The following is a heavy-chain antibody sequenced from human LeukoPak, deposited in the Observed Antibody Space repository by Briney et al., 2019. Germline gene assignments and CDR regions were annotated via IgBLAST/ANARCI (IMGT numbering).Heavy chain of an antibody. CDR3: AKGDYDFWSGYYLKVDY. CDR1: GFTFSSYA. J-gene: IGHJ4*02. V-gene: IGHV3-23*01. CDR2: ISGSGGST. D-gene: IGHD3-3*01. Sequence: GGSLRLSCAASGFTFSSYAMSWVRQAPGKGLEWVSAISGSGGSTCYADSVKGRFTISRDNSKNTLYLQMNSLRAEDTAVYYCAKGDYDFWSGYYLKVDYWGQGTLVTVSS.